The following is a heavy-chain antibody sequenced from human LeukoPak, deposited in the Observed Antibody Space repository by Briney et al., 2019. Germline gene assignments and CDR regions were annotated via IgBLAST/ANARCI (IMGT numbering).Heavy chain of an antibody. CDR1: GFTFATHW. V-gene: IGHV3-74*01. J-gene: IGHJ4*02. Sequence: SGKSLRLSCAASGFTFATHWMHWVRQAPGKGLMWVSCINTDGTTTNYADSVKGRFTISRDNAKSTLYLQMNSLRAEDTAGYCCLSCINPNGYEYWGQGAPVTVSS. CDR3: LSCINPNGYEY. CDR2: INTDGTTT. D-gene: IGHD2-8*01.